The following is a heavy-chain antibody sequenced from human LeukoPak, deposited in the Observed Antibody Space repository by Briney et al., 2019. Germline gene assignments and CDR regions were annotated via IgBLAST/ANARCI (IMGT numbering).Heavy chain of an antibody. D-gene: IGHD6-13*01. CDR3: ARRSSSWYLGY. V-gene: IGHV4-39*01. CDR1: GGSISSSSYY. Sequence: SETLSLTCTVSGGSISSSSYYWGWIRQPPGKGLEWIVSIYYSGSTYYNPSLKSRVTISVDTSKNQFSLKLSSVTAADTAVYYCARRSSSWYLGYWGQGTLVTVS. J-gene: IGHJ4*02. CDR2: IYYSGST.